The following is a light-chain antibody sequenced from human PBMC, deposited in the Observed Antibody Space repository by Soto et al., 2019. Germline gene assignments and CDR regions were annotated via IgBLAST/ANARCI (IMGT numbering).Light chain of an antibody. CDR1: SSNIGAGYD. V-gene: IGLV1-40*01. CDR3: QSYDSSLSGVL. CDR2: GNS. Sequence: QPVLTQPPSVSGAPGQRVTISCTGSSSNIGAGYDVHWYQQLPGTAPKLLIYGNSNRPSGVPDRFSGSKSGTSASLAITGLQAEDEADYFCQSYDSSLSGVLFGGGTKLIVL. J-gene: IGLJ2*01.